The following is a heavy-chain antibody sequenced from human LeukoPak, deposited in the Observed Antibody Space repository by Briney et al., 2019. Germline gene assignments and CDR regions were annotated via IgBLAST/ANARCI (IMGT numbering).Heavy chain of an antibody. V-gene: IGHV3-23*01. D-gene: IGHD1-7*01. Sequence: GGSLRLSCAASGFTFSSYGMSWVRQAPGKGLEWVSAISGSGGSTYYADSVKGRFTISRDNGRNSLYLQMNSLRADDTAVYYCARKPITGTTLGPFDMWGQGTMVTVSS. CDR1: GFTFSSYG. CDR2: ISGSGGST. J-gene: IGHJ3*02. CDR3: ARKPITGTTLGPFDM.